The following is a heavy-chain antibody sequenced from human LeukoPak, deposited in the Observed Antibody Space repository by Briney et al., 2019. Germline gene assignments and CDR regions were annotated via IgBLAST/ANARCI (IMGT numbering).Heavy chain of an antibody. D-gene: IGHD3-3*01. Sequence: SETLSLTCAVYGGSFSGYYWSWIRQPPGKGLEWIGEINHSGSTNYNPSLKSRVTISVDTSKNQFSLKLSSVTAADTAVYYCARIHDFWSGTHIGNDAFGIWGQGTMVTVSS. J-gene: IGHJ3*02. CDR3: ARIHDFWSGTHIGNDAFGI. CDR2: INHSGST. V-gene: IGHV4-34*01. CDR1: GGSFSGYY.